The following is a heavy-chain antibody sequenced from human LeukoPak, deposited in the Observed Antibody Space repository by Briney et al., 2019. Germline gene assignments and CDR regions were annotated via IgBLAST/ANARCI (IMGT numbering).Heavy chain of an antibody. CDR2: INSDGSST. D-gene: IGHD5-18*01. CDR1: GFTFSSYW. CDR3: AREVDTAMGIDAFDI. Sequence: GGSLRLSCAASGFTFSSYWMHWVRQAPGKGLVWVSRINSDGSSTSYADSVKGRFTISRDNAKSTLYLQMNSLRAEDTAVYYCAREVDTAMGIDAFDIWGQGTMVTVSS. V-gene: IGHV3-74*01. J-gene: IGHJ3*02.